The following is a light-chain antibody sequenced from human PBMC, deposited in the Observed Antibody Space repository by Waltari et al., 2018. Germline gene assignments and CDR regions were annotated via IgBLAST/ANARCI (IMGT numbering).Light chain of an antibody. CDR3: MQGTHWPLMYT. CDR1: QYVSSN. Sequence: EIVMTQSPATLSVSPGERATLSCRASQYVSSNLAWYQQKPGQAPRLLIYGASTRATGIPARFSGSGSGTDFTLKISRVEAEDVGVYYCMQGTHWPLMYTFGQGTKLEIK. V-gene: IGKV3-15*01. CDR2: GAS. J-gene: IGKJ2*01.